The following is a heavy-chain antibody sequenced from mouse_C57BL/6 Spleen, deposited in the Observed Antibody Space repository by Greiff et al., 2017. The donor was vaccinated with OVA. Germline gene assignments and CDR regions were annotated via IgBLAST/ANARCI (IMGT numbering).Heavy chain of an antibody. CDR1: GFTFSSYA. D-gene: IGHD1-1*01. CDR2: ISDGGSYT. V-gene: IGHV5-4*03. Sequence: EVMLVESGGGLVKPGGSLKLSCAASGFTFSSYAMSWVRQTPEKRLEWVATISDGGSYTYYPDNVKGRFTISRDNAKNNLYLQMSHLKSEDTAMYYCARQDTTVVATGWYFDVWGTGTTVTVSS. J-gene: IGHJ1*03. CDR3: ARQDTTVVATGWYFDV.